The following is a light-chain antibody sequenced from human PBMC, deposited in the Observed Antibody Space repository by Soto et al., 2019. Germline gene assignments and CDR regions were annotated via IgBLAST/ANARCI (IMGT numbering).Light chain of an antibody. J-gene: IGKJ1*01. CDR2: KAS. CDR3: QQYNSYSKA. Sequence: DIQMTQTPSTLSASVGDRLSITCRASQSINNWLAWYQKKPGRAPKLLIYKASVLETVAPSRFSGTGSGTEFTLTISSLQPDDFATYYSQQYNSYSKACGQGTKVNIK. CDR1: QSINNW. V-gene: IGKV1-5*03.